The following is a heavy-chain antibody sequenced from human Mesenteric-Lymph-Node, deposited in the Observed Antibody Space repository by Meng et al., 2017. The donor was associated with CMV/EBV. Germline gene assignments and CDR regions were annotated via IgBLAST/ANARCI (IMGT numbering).Heavy chain of an antibody. CDR3: ARSYYDSSGYYSGFDY. CDR2: IYYSGST. Sequence: GSLRLSCTVSGGSISSYYWSWIRQPPGKGLEWIGYIYYSGSTNYNPSFKSRVTISVDTSKNQFSLKLSSVTAADTAVYYCARSYYDSSGYYSGFDYWGQGTLVTVSS. CDR1: GGSISSYY. V-gene: IGHV4-59*01. D-gene: IGHD3-22*01. J-gene: IGHJ4*02.